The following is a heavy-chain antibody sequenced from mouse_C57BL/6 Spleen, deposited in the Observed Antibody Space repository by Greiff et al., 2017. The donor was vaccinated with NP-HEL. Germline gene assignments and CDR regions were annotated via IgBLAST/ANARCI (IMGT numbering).Heavy chain of an antibody. CDR1: GYTFTDYE. V-gene: IGHV1-15*01. Sequence: QVQLQQSGAELVRPGASVTLSCKASGYTFTDYEMHWVKQTPVHGLEWIGAIDPETGGTAYNQKFKGKAILTADKSSSTAYMELRSLTSEDSAVYYCTRGADGYYLYYFDYWGQGTTLTVSS. CDR2: IDPETGGT. J-gene: IGHJ2*01. D-gene: IGHD2-3*01. CDR3: TRGADGYYLYYFDY.